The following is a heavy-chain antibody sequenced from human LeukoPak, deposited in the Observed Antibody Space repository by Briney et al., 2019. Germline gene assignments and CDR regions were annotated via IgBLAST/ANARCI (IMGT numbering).Heavy chain of an antibody. J-gene: IGHJ4*02. D-gene: IGHD3-10*01. Sequence: PGGSLRLSCAASGFXFSSYAIHWVRQAPGKGLEWVALISYDGSNKYYADSVKGRFTISRDNSKNTLYLQMNSLRAEDTAVYYCAREITMVRGVIDAIDYWGQGTLVTVSS. CDR3: AREITMVRGVIDAIDY. CDR2: ISYDGSNK. V-gene: IGHV3-30-3*01. CDR1: GFXFSSYA.